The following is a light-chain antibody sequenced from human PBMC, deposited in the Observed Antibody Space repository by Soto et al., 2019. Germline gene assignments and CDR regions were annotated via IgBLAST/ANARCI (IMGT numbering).Light chain of an antibody. Sequence: DIQMTQSPSSLSASVGDRVTITCQASHDITSFLNWYQHKPGRAPKLLIYDASILEAVVPTRFSGSGAGTHFTFTISSLQPEDVATYYCQHCDYLPIFGPGTTVDFK. CDR1: HDITSF. V-gene: IGKV1-33*01. CDR2: DAS. J-gene: IGKJ3*01. CDR3: QHCDYLPI.